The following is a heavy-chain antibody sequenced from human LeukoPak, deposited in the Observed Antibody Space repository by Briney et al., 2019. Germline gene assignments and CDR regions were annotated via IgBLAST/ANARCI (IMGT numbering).Heavy chain of an antibody. CDR1: RFTVGDAW. CDR2: IRKKKERYTT. D-gene: IGHD3-16*01. V-gene: IGHV3-72*01. J-gene: IGHJ3*02. Sequence: GESLRLSCAASRFTVGDAWMTWVRQAPGKGLEWIARIRKKKERYTTEYAASVKGRFVVSRDDSKDSMFLQMNSLETEDTAVYYCTREGGEGDYTAFDIWGQGTMVTVSS. CDR3: TREGGEGDYTAFDI.